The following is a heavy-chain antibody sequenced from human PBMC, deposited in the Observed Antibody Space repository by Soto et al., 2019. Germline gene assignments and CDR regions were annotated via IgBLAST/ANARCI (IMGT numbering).Heavy chain of an antibody. V-gene: IGHV1-8*02. J-gene: IGHJ5*01. CDR3: ALYYRSGSYYGWFDS. D-gene: IGHD3-10*01. Sequence: ASVKVSCKGSGNTFTSCDINWVRQATGQGLEWMGWMNPNNGNTGYAQKFQGRVSMTTNTAISTAYMELSSLGSEDTAVYYCALYYRSGSYYGWFDSWGQGTLVTVSS. CDR1: GNTFTSCD. CDR2: MNPNNGNT.